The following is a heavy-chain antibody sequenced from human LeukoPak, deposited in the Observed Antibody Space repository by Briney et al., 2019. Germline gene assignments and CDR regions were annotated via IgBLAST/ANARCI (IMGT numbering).Heavy chain of an antibody. D-gene: IGHD4-17*01. CDR1: GFTFSNYG. CDR3: AKASVLYGDYGLGAFDI. CDR2: IRHDGTNK. V-gene: IGHV3-30*02. J-gene: IGHJ3*02. Sequence: GGSLRLSCAASGFTFSNYGIHWVRQAPGKGLEWVAFIRHDGTNKYYADSVKGRFTISRDNSKNTLYLQMNSLRAEDTAVYYCAKASVLYGDYGLGAFDIWGQGTMVTVSS.